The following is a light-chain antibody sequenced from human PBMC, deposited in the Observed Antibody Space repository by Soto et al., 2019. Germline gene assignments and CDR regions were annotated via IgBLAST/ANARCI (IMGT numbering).Light chain of an antibody. CDR1: SSDFGDYNY. Sequence: QSALTQPASVSGSPGQSITISCTGTSSDFGDYNYVSWYQQHPGKVPKLMIYDVSNRPSGVSYRFSGSKSGNTASLTNSGPQPEDEADYYCSSYMTSTSTRAXGGGXKVTVL. CDR2: DVS. V-gene: IGLV2-14*01. CDR3: SSYMTSTSTRA. J-gene: IGLJ2*01.